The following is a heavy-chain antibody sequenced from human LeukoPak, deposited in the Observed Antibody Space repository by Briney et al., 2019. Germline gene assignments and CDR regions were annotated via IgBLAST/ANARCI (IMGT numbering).Heavy chain of an antibody. D-gene: IGHD2-15*01. CDR1: GGSFSGYY. J-gene: IGHJ5*02. Sequence: PSETLSLTCAVYGGSFSGYYWSWIRQPPGKGLEWIGEINHSGSTNYNPSLKSRVTISVDTSKNQFSLKLSSVTAADTAVYYCAYGNLGYGWFDPWGQGTLVTVSS. CDR2: INHSGST. V-gene: IGHV4-34*01. CDR3: AYGNLGYGWFDP.